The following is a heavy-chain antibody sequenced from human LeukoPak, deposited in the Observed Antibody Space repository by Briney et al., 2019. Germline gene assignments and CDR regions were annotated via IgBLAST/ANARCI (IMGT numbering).Heavy chain of an antibody. CDR3: ARGGYYGSGNDFRFDP. CDR1: GDSISNYF. V-gene: IGHV4-59*01. CDR2: IYYNGDT. D-gene: IGHD3-10*01. J-gene: IGHJ5*02. Sequence: SETLSLTCTVSGDSISNYFWSWIRQPPGKGLEWIGYIYYNGDTNYSPSLRSRATISQDTSKNQFSLKLSSVTAADTAVYYCARGGYYGSGNDFRFDPWGQGTLVTVSS.